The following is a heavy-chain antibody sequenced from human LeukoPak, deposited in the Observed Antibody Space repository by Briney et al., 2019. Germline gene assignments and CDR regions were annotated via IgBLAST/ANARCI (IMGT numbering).Heavy chain of an antibody. CDR2: IYHSGST. CDR3: ARDPRPAGQLVQGIDY. J-gene: IGHJ4*02. Sequence: TSETLSLTCTVSGGSISSGGYYWSWIRQPPGKGLEWIGYIYHSGSTNYNPSLKSRVTISVDKSKNQFSLKLSSVTAADTAVYYCARDPRPAGQLVQGIDYWGQGTLVTVSS. CDR1: GGSISSGGYY. D-gene: IGHD6-13*01. V-gene: IGHV4-30-2*01.